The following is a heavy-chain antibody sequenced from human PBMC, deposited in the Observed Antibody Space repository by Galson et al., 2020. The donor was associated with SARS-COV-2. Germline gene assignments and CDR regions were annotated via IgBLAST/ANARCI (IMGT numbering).Heavy chain of an antibody. CDR1: GFTFSNAW. CDR3: ITEDYYGSGSYYNLLFDY. J-gene: IGHJ4*02. CDR2: IKSKTDGGTT. V-gene: IGHV3-15*01. D-gene: IGHD3-10*01. Sequence: GGSLRLSCAASGFTFSNAWMSWVRQAPGKGLEWVGRIKSKTDGGTTDYAAPVKGRFTISRDDSKNTLYLQMNSPKTEDTAVYYCITEDYYGSGSYYNLLFDYWGQGTLVTVSS.